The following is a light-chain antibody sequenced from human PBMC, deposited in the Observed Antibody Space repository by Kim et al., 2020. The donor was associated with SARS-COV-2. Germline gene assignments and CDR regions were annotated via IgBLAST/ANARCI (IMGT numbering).Light chain of an antibody. Sequence: SASVGDRVTITCRASQSISTYLNWYQQKPGKAPNLLIYVASNLQSGVPSRFSGSGSGTDFTLTISSLQPEDFATYYCQQSYTTPYTFGQGTKLEI. CDR3: QQSYTTPYT. J-gene: IGKJ2*01. CDR1: QSISTY. CDR2: VAS. V-gene: IGKV1-39*01.